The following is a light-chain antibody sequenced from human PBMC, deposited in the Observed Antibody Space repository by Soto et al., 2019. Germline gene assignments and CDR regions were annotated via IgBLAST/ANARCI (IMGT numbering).Light chain of an antibody. CDR3: YQYYTSPHT. CDR1: QTISRDD. Sequence: EIVLTQSPGTLSLSPGETATLSCRTSQTISRDDLAWYQQRPGQAPRLLVSATSRRATGIPDRFYGYGSGTDFTLTISSLEPGDFGVYYCYQYYTSPHTFGPGTRVDIK. CDR2: ATS. V-gene: IGKV3-20*01. J-gene: IGKJ3*01.